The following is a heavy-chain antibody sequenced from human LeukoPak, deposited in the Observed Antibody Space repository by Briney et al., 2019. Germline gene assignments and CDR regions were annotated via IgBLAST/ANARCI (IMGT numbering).Heavy chain of an antibody. Sequence: QSGGSLRLSCSAYGFTFSRYGMHWVRQAPGKGLESVSAISSNGGSTYYADSVKGRFTISRDNSKNTLYLQMSSLRAEDTAVYYCVRETDWGQGTLVTVSS. J-gene: IGHJ1*01. CDR2: ISSNGGST. D-gene: IGHD1-1*01. CDR1: GFTFSRYG. CDR3: VRETD. V-gene: IGHV3-64D*06.